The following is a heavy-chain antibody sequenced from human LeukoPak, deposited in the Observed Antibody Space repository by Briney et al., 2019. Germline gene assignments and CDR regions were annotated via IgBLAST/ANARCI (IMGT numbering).Heavy chain of an antibody. V-gene: IGHV3-66*02. CDR2: IYSGGST. D-gene: IGHD4-17*01. Sequence: GGSLRLSCAASGFTVSSNYMSWVRQAPGKGLEWVSVIYSGGSTYYADSVKGRFTISRDNSKNTLYLQTNSLRAEDTAVYYCARDAGNGDLYYYYYGMDVWGQGTTVTVSS. J-gene: IGHJ6*02. CDR1: GFTVSSNY. CDR3: ARDAGNGDLYYYYYGMDV.